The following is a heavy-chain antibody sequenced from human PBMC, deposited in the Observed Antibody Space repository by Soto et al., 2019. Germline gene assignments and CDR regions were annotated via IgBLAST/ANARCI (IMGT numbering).Heavy chain of an antibody. J-gene: IGHJ1*01. CDR3: TTDYCDHLGAEYFQH. CDR2: IKSEPDGGTT. Sequence: EVQLVESGGGLVEPGGSLRLSCAAAGFTFSNAWMSWVRQAPGKGLEWVGRIKSEPDGGTTDYAAPVKGRFTISRDDSKNTLYLQMNSLKTEDTAVYYWTTDYCDHLGAEYFQHWGQGTLVTVSS. V-gene: IGHV3-15*01. CDR1: GFTFSNAW. D-gene: IGHD7-27*01.